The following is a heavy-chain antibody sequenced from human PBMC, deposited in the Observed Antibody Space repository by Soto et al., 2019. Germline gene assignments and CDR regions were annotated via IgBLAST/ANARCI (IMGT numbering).Heavy chain of an antibody. Sequence: PGGSLRLSCAASGFTFSSYAMSCVRQAPGKGLEGGSAISGSGGSTYYADSVKGRFTISRDNSKNTLYLQMNSLRAEDTAVYYCATSQRMMYYFDYWGQGTLVTVSS. CDR1: GFTFSSYA. V-gene: IGHV3-23*01. D-gene: IGHD2-15*01. J-gene: IGHJ4*02. CDR2: ISGSGGST. CDR3: ATSQRMMYYFDY.